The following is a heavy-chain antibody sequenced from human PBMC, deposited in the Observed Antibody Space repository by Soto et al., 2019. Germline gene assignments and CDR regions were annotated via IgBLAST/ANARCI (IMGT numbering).Heavy chain of an antibody. D-gene: IGHD6-13*01. Sequence: PSDTLSLTCTVSGGSMRNYFWTWIRQPPGKGLEWIGEIHYSGATSFFPSYNPSLRGRVTISEDTSKNQFSLKLLSVTTADTAVYFCAAGEASSRNLAPYYLDFWGQGTLVTVSS. CDR3: AAGEASSRNLAPYYLDF. CDR2: IHYSGATSFFP. CDR1: GGSMRNYF. V-gene: IGHV4-59*01. J-gene: IGHJ4*02.